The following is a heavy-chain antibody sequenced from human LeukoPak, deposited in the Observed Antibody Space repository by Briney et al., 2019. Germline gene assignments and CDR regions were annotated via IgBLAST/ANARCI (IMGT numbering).Heavy chain of an antibody. CDR3: AKEPVVPAAIPCYFDY. J-gene: IGHJ4*02. CDR2: ISGSGGST. CDR1: GFTFSSYA. V-gene: IGHV3-23*01. Sequence: GGSLRLSCAASGFTFSSYAMSWVRQAPGKGLEWVSAISGSGGSTYYADSVKGRFTISRGNSKNTLYLQMNSLRAEDTAVYYCAKEPVVPAAIPCYFDYWGQGTLVTVSS. D-gene: IGHD2-2*02.